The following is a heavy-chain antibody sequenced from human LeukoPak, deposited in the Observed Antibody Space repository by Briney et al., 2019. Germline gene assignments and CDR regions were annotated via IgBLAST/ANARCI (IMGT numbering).Heavy chain of an antibody. D-gene: IGHD6-13*01. CDR2: ISSTSSYI. CDR3: ARTAGSSDY. Sequence: GGALRLSCAASGFTFSTHSMNWVRQAPGKGLEWVSTISSTSSYIYYADSVKGRFTISRDNAKNSLYLQMNSLRAEDTAVYYCARTAGSSDYWGQGTLVTVSS. J-gene: IGHJ4*02. CDR1: GFTFSTHS. V-gene: IGHV3-21*01.